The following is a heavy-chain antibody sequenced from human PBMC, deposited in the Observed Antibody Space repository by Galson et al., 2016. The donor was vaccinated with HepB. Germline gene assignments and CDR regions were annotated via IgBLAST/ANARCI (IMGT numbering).Heavy chain of an antibody. J-gene: IGHJ4*02. CDR2: IGQDGSER. CDR1: DFSFSSYW. Sequence: SLRLSCAAADFSFSSYWMTWVRQAPGKGLEWVANIGQDGSERHYVDSVAGRFTISRDNARNSLSLQMDRLRAEDTAVYYCAMTEFCRGGNCYPDYWGQGTLVTVSS. V-gene: IGHV3-7*02. CDR3: AMTEFCRGGNCYPDY. D-gene: IGHD2-15*01.